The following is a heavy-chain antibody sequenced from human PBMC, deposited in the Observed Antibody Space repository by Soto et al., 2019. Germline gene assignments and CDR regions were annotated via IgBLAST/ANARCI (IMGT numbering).Heavy chain of an antibody. CDR3: VKGGDSSGWYGY. CDR1: GFTFSDSG. J-gene: IGHJ4*02. CDR2: ISRNGGST. V-gene: IGHV3-64D*08. D-gene: IGHD6-13*01. Sequence: GGSLRLSCSASGFTFSDSGMHWVRQAPGKGLEYVSAISRNGGSTYYADSVKGRFTISRDNSKNTLYLQMSSLRSEDAAVYYCVKGGDSSGWYGYWGQGTLVTVSS.